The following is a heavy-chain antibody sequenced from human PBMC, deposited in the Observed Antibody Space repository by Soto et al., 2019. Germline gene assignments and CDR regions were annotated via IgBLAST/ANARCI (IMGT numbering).Heavy chain of an antibody. J-gene: IGHJ6*02. CDR3: AREGAGYSSGWYVRYYYYGMDV. CDR1: GFTFSSYS. V-gene: IGHV3-21*01. Sequence: GGSLRLSCAASGFTFSSYSMNWVRQAPGKGLEWVLSISSSSSYIYYADSVKGRFTISRDNAKNSLYLQMNSLRAEDTAVYYCAREGAGYSSGWYVRYYYYGMDVWGQGTTVTVSS. CDR2: ISSSSSYI. D-gene: IGHD6-19*01.